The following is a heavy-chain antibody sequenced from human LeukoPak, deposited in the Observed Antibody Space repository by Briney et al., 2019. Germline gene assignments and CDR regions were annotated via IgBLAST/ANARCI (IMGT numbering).Heavy chain of an antibody. V-gene: IGHV3-23*01. D-gene: IGHD3-10*01. CDR3: AKRLAFGSGGSDYFDY. CDR1: GFTFSRYA. Sequence: GGSLRLSCAASGFTFSRYAMSWVRQAPGKGLEWVSGISGSGGSTYYADSVEGRFTISRDNSKNTLYLQINSLRAEDTAVYYCAKRLAFGSGGSDYFDYWGQGTLVTVSS. J-gene: IGHJ4*02. CDR2: ISGSGGST.